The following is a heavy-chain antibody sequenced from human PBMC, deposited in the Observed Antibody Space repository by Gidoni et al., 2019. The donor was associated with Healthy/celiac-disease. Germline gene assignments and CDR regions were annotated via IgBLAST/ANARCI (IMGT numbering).Heavy chain of an antibody. CDR3: ARLVYDSSGFYYFDY. CDR1: CFTFRSYW. CDR2: IKQDGSEK. J-gene: IGHJ4*02. V-gene: IGHV3-7*01. Sequence: VQLVESGGGLVQPGGSLRLSFAASCFTFRSYWMSWVRQAPGKGLEWVANIKQDGSEKYYVDSVKGRFTIARDNAKNSLYLQMNSLRAEDTAVYYCARLVYDSSGFYYFDYWGQGTLVTVSS. D-gene: IGHD3-22*01.